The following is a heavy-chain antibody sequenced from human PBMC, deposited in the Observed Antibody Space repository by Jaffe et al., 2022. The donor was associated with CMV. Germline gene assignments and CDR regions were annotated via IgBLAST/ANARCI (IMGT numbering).Heavy chain of an antibody. CDR1: GGSFSGYY. D-gene: IGHD3-10*01. CDR3: ARFKWYGSGRDFRVDYYYYMDV. V-gene: IGHV4-34*01. Sequence: QVQLQQWGAGLLKPSETLSLTCAVYGGSFSGYYWSWIRQPPGKGLEWIGEINHSGSTNYNPSLKSRVTISVDTSKNQFSLKLSSVTAADTAVYYCARFKWYGSGRDFRVDYYYYMDVWGKGTTVTVSS. J-gene: IGHJ6*03. CDR2: INHSGST.